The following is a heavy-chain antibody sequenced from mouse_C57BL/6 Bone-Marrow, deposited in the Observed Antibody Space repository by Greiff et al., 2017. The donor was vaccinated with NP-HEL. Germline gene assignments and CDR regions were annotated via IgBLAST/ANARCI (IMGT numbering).Heavy chain of an antibody. Sequence: LQESGPELVKPGASVKISCKASGYAFSSSWMNWVKQRPGKGLEWIGRIYPGDGDTNYNGKFKGKATLTADKSSSTAYMQLSSLTSEDSAVYFCARHGSSLYFDYWGQGTTLTVSS. D-gene: IGHD1-1*01. CDR1: GYAFSSSW. CDR2: IYPGDGDT. J-gene: IGHJ2*01. CDR3: ARHGSSLYFDY. V-gene: IGHV1-82*01.